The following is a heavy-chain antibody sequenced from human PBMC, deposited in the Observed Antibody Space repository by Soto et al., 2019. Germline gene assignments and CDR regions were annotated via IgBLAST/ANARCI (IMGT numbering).Heavy chain of an antibody. Sequence: GGSLRLSCAASGFTFSSYAMHWVRQAPGKGLEWVAVISYDGSNKYYADSVKGRFTISRDNSKNTLYLQMNSLRAEDTAVYYCARDLESSMPSWTFDYWGQGTLVTVSS. J-gene: IGHJ4*02. V-gene: IGHV3-30-3*01. D-gene: IGHD6-13*01. CDR3: ARDLESSMPSWTFDY. CDR1: GFTFSSYA. CDR2: ISYDGSNK.